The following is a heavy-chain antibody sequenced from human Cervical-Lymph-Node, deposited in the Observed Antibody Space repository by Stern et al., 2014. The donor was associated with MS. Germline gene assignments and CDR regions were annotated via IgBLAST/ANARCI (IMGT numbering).Heavy chain of an antibody. V-gene: IGHV5-51*03. CDR3: AKTLSGGSRYFDL. D-gene: IGHD3-16*01. CDR2: IYPGDSDT. CDR1: GYSFSNFW. Sequence: VQLVESGAEVKKPGESLKISCKGSGYSFSNFWIGWVRQMPGKGLEWMGIIYPGDSDTKYSPSFQGHVTISADKSITTAYLQWSSLKASDTAIYYCAKTLSGGSRYFDLWGRGTLVTVSS. J-gene: IGHJ2*01.